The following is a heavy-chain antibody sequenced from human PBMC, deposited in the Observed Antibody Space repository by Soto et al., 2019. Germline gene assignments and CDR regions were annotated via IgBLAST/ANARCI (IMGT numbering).Heavy chain of an antibody. CDR1: GGSISSGGYS. CDR3: ARGGLLPDY. D-gene: IGHD6-19*01. V-gene: IGHV4-30-2*01. J-gene: IGHJ4*02. Sequence: QLQLQGSGSGLVKPSQTLSLTCAVSGGSISSGGYSWSWIRQPPGKGLEWIGYISHSGSTYYNPSLKSRVTISVDRSKNKLSLKLSSVTAADTAVYYCARGGLLPDYWGQGTLVTVSS. CDR2: ISHSGST.